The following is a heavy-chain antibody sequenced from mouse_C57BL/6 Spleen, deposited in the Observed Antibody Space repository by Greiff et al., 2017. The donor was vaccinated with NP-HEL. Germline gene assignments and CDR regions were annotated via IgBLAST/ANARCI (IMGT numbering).Heavy chain of an antibody. CDR1: GFSLTSYG. V-gene: IGHV2-2*01. J-gene: IGHJ1*03. CDR2: IWSGGST. D-gene: IGHD2-5*01. Sequence: QVQLQQSGPGLVQPSQSLSITCTVSGFSLTSYGVHWVRQSPGKGLEWLGVIWSGGSTDYNAAFISRLSISKDNSKSQVFFKMNSLQADDTAIYYCARNLKYSNHWYFDVWGTGTTVTVSS. CDR3: ARNLKYSNHWYFDV.